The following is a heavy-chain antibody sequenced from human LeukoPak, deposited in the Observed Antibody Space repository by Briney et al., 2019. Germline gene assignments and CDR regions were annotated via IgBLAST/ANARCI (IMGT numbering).Heavy chain of an antibody. Sequence: PSETLSLTCTVSGGSISSSSYYWGWIRQPPGKGLEWIGSIYYSGSTYYNPSLKSRVTISVDTSKNQFSLKLSSVTAADTAVYYCARPKSFGYFDLWGRGTLVTVSS. J-gene: IGHJ2*01. CDR1: GGSISSSSYY. CDR3: ARPKSFGYFDL. CDR2: IYYSGST. V-gene: IGHV4-39*01. D-gene: IGHD3-3*01.